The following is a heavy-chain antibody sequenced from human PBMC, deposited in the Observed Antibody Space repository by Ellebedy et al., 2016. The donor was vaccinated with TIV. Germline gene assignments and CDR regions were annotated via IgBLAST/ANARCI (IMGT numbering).Heavy chain of an antibody. J-gene: IGHJ4*02. V-gene: IGHV2-5*02. CDR3: AHRQRMDVSGWHFDA. Sequence: SGPTLVTPTQTLTLTCTFSGFSLSTSLVGVGWIRQPPGKALEWLALIHWDDEKQYSPSLKSRLTITKDTAKNQVVLIMTTMDPVDTATYYCAHRQRMDVSGWHFDAWGQGTLVTVSS. CDR2: IHWDDEK. D-gene: IGHD6-19*01. CDR1: GFSLSTSLVG.